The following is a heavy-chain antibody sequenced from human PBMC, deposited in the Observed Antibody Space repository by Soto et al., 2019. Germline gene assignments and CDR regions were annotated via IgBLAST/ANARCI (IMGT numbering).Heavy chain of an antibody. Sequence: ASETLSITCTVSGGSISSSSYYWGWIRQPPGKGLEWIGSIYYSGSTYYNPSLKSRVTISVDTSKNQFSRKLSSVTAADTAVYYCASAHNTRYSYGPPHSYAMDVWGQGAMVTVSS. V-gene: IGHV4-39*01. D-gene: IGHD5-18*01. CDR3: ASAHNTRYSYGPPHSYAMDV. J-gene: IGHJ6*02. CDR1: GGSISSSSYY. CDR2: IYYSGST.